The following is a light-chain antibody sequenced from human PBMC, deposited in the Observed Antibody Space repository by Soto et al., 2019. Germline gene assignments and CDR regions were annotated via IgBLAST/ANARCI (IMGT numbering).Light chain of an antibody. CDR3: QQYTDWPWT. CDR2: AAS. V-gene: IGKV3-15*01. Sequence: EIVMTQSPATLSVSPGERATLSCRASQSVGRDLAWYQQKPGQAPRLLIYAASGRASDLPARFSGSGSGTEFTLTISSLQSEDFAVYYCQQYTDWPWTLGQGTKVEIK. J-gene: IGKJ1*01. CDR1: QSVGRD.